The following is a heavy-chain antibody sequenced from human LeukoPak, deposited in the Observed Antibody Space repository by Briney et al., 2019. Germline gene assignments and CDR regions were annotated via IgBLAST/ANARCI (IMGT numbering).Heavy chain of an antibody. CDR2: IYYSGST. CDR3: ARDHVAVAGTFGPRIRYFDY. J-gene: IGHJ4*02. Sequence: SETLSLTCTVSGGSISSSSYYWGWIRQPPGKGLEWIGSIYYSGSTYYNPSLKSRVTISVDTSKNQFSLKLSSVTAADTAVYYCARDHVAVAGTFGPRIRYFDYWGQGTLVTVSS. V-gene: IGHV4-39*07. D-gene: IGHD6-19*01. CDR1: GGSISSSSYY.